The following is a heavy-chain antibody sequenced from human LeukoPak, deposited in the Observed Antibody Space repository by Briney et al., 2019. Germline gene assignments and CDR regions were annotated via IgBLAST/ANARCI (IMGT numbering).Heavy chain of an antibody. CDR1: RFTFSNYP. J-gene: IGHJ4*02. Sequence: GGSLRLSCAASRFTFSNYPMHWVRQAPGKGLEWVAVISHDGYNTFYGDSVKGRFTISRDNSKNTLYLQMNSLRAEDTAVYYCAGSPTGVVTLKDFDYWGQGTLVTVSS. CDR2: ISHDGYNT. CDR3: AGSPTGVVTLKDFDY. D-gene: IGHD2-21*02. V-gene: IGHV3-30*04.